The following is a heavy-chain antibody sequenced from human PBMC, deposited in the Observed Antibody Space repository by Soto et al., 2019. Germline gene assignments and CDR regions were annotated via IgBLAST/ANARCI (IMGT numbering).Heavy chain of an antibody. CDR1: GGSFSSFS. Sequence: QVILAQSGAEVKKPGSSVKASCKVSGGSFSSFSINWVRQAPGQRFEWMGGIIPILGTANFTQKFQDRVTFTADESTATAYMTLSSLTSEDTAFYYCTSFDSNGYYPQNLYWGLGTQVTVSS. CDR2: IIPILGTA. J-gene: IGHJ4*02. D-gene: IGHD3-22*01. V-gene: IGHV1-69*01. CDR3: TSFDSNGYYPQNLY.